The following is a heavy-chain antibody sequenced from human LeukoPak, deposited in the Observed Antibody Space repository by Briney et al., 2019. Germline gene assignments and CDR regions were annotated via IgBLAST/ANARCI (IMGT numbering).Heavy chain of an antibody. CDR2: ADPEDGET. CDR3: ATDRIDYGSGRRCYMDV. Sequence: GATVKISCKASGYTFSDHYMHWVRQAPGKGLEWMGRADPEDGETIYAENFHGRVIITADTSTNTAYMELSSLRSEDTAVYYCATDRIDYGSGRRCYMDVWGKGTTVTVSS. D-gene: IGHD3-10*01. V-gene: IGHV1-69-2*01. CDR1: GYTFSDHY. J-gene: IGHJ6*03.